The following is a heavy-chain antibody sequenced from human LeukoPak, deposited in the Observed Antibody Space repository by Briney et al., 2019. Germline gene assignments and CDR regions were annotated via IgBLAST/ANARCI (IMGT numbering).Heavy chain of an antibody. J-gene: IGHJ5*02. V-gene: IGHV3-33*01. D-gene: IGHD6-19*01. CDR2: IWYDGSNK. CDR1: GFTFSSHG. CDR3: ARGYSSGWYDN. Sequence: PGRSLRLSCAASGFTFSSHGMHWVRQAPGKGLEWVAVIWYDGSNKYYADSVKGRFTISRDNSKNALYLQMNSLRAEDTAVYYCARGYSSGWYDNWGQGTLVTVSS.